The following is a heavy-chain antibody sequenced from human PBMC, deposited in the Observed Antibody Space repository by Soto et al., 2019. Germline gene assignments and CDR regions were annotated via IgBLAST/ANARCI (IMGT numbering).Heavy chain of an antibody. Sequence: QVQLVQSGAEVKKPGSSVKVSCKASGGTFSSYAISWVRQAPGQGLEWMGGIIPIFGTANYAQKFQGRVTSTADESTSTAYMELSSLRSEDTAGYYGAREGASGAQSGYWGQGTLVTVSS. CDR2: IIPIFGTA. D-gene: IGHD2-15*01. V-gene: IGHV1-69*01. CDR3: AREGASGAQSGY. CDR1: GGTFSSYA. J-gene: IGHJ4*02.